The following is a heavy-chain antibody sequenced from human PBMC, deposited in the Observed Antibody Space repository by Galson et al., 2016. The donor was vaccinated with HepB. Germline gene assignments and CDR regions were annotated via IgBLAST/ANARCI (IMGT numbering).Heavy chain of an antibody. CDR1: GFNVSSNS. J-gene: IGHJ4*01. Sequence: SLRLSCAVSGFNVSSNSMSWVRQAPGKGLEWLSIIYTGGSTDYADSVKGEFTISRDNSKNTVFLQMNSLRAEHTAMYYCSKEDYGTIGYYYFDYWGHGTLVTVSS. CDR3: SKEDYGTIGYYYFDY. D-gene: IGHD4/OR15-4a*01. V-gene: IGHV3-53*01. CDR2: IYTGGST.